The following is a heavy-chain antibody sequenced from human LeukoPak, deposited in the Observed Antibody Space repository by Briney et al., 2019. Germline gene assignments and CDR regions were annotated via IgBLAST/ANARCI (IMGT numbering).Heavy chain of an antibody. J-gene: IGHJ3*02. CDR2: VYDGGRT. CDR1: GDSIGTYF. V-gene: IGHV4-4*07. Sequence: SETLSLTCTVSGDSIGTYFWNWIRQSAGEGLEWIGHVYDGGRTNYSPSLKGRVTISVDTSRNLFSLRLSSGTAADTAVYYCARDFVETGVVGFDMWGQGTMVTVSS. CDR3: ARDFVETGVVGFDM. D-gene: IGHD2-8*01.